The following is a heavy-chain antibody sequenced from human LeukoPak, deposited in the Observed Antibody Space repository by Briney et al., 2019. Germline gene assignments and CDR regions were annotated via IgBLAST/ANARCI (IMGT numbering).Heavy chain of an antibody. Sequence: SETLSLTCTVSRGSISTHYWNWIRQPPGKGLEWIGYVYNSGTIKYNPYLKSRVTISLDTSKNQFSLKLSSVTAADTAVYYCARGDDYKSTLFDSWGQGTLVTVSS. CDR3: ARGDDYKSTLFDS. CDR2: VYNSGTI. CDR1: RGSISTHY. V-gene: IGHV4-59*11. J-gene: IGHJ5*01. D-gene: IGHD5-24*01.